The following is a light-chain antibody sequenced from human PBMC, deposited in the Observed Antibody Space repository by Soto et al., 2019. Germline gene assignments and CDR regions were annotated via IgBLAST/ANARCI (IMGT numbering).Light chain of an antibody. V-gene: IGKV1-33*01. CDR1: QDISNY. CDR2: DAS. J-gene: IGKJ2*01. Sequence: DIQMTQSPSSLSASVGDRVTITCQASQDISNYLNWYQQKPGKAPKLLIYDASNLETGVPSRFSRSGSGTDFTFTISRRQPEDIATYYCQQYDNLPYTFGQGTKLEIK. CDR3: QQYDNLPYT.